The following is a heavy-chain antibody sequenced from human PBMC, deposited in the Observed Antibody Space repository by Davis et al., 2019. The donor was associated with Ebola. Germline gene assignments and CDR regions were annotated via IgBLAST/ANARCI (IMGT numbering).Heavy chain of an antibody. V-gene: IGHV1-2*02. Sequence: ASVKVSCKASGYTFTGYYIHWVRQAPGQGLEWMGWINPNSGGTNYAQKFQGRVTLTRYTSMNTAYMELSTLKSDDTALYYCARELAVTGHKPAEYWGQGTLVTVSS. D-gene: IGHD6-19*01. CDR3: ARELAVTGHKPAEY. CDR2: INPNSGGT. CDR1: GYTFTGYY. J-gene: IGHJ4*02.